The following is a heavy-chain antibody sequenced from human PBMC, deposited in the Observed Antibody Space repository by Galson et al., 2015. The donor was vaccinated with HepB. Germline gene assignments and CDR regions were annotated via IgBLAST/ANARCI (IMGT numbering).Heavy chain of an antibody. CDR2: TYYRTKWYD. CDR3: ARGEHGNRVSLFDP. V-gene: IGHV6-1*01. J-gene: IGHJ5*02. CDR1: GDSVSRTSAS. Sequence: CAISGDSVSRTSASWHWIRQSPSRGLEWLGRTYYRTKWYDDYEVSVRSRISINPDTSKNQVSLHLNSVTPEDTAVYYCARGEHGNRVSLFDPWGQGILVTDSS. D-gene: IGHD1-14*01.